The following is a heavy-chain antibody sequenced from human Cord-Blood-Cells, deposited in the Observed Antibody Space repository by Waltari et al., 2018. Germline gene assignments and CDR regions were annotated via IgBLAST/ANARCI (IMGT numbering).Heavy chain of an antibody. Sequence: EVQLVESGGGLVQPGGSLNLSCAASGFTFSGSAMHWVRQASGKGLEWVGRIRSKANSYATAYAASVKGRFTISRDDSKNTAYLQMNSLKTEDTAVYYCTSRYCSSTSCRDYWGQGTLVTVSS. CDR3: TSRYCSSTSCRDY. CDR2: IRSKANSYAT. D-gene: IGHD2-2*01. CDR1: GFTFSGSA. V-gene: IGHV3-73*02. J-gene: IGHJ4*02.